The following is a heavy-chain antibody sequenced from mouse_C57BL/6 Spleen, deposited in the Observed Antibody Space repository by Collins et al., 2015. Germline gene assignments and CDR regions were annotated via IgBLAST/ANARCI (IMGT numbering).Heavy chain of an antibody. CDR3: ARWGVDYDGYYYSMDY. V-gene: IGHV1-53*01. CDR2: INPSNGGA. CDR1: GYTFTSYW. Sequence: QVQLQQPGTELVEPGASVKLSCKASGYTFTSYWMHWVKQRPGQGLEWIGNINPSNGGANYNAKFTSKATPTVDISSSTAYMQLSSLTSEDSAVYYCARWGVDYDGYYYSMDYWGQGTSVTVSS. J-gene: IGHJ4*01. D-gene: IGHD2-4*01.